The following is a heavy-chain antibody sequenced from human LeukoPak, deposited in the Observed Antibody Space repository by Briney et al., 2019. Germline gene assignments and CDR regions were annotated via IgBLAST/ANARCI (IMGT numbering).Heavy chain of an antibody. Sequence: ASVKVSCKASGGTFSSYAISWVRQAPGQGLEWMGRIIPILGIANYAQKFQGRVTITADKSTSTAYMELSSLRSEDTAVYYCARGTAARPYYFDYWGQGTLVTVSS. D-gene: IGHD6-6*01. V-gene: IGHV1-69*04. CDR2: IIPILGIA. CDR1: GGTFSSYA. J-gene: IGHJ4*02. CDR3: ARGTAARPYYFDY.